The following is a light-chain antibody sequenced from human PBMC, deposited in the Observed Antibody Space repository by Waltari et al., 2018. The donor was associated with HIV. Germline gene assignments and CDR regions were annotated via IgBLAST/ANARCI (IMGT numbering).Light chain of an antibody. Sequence: QSALTQPASVSGSPGQSVTISCTGTTSDFGRYNSASWYQQHTGPVPNVIIYGVTSRPSGVPPRVSGSRSGNTASLTISGLQAEDEAVYYCSTHTTSDTLIFGGGTKLTVL. J-gene: IGLJ2*01. CDR3: STHTTSDTLI. V-gene: IGLV2-14*03. CDR1: TSDFGRYNS. CDR2: GVT.